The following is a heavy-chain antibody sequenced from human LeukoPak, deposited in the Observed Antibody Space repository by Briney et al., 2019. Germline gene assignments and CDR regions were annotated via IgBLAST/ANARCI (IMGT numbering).Heavy chain of an antibody. CDR1: GFTFSSYG. Sequence: GGSLRLSCAASGFTFSSYGMHWVRQAPGKGLEWVAFIRYDGSNKYYADSVKGRFTISRDNSKNTLYLQMNSLRAEDTAVYYCAKFEMGDGYNYWAEPSNDYWGQGTLVTVSS. D-gene: IGHD5-24*01. J-gene: IGHJ4*02. V-gene: IGHV3-30*02. CDR3: AKFEMGDGYNYWAEPSNDY. CDR2: IRYDGSNK.